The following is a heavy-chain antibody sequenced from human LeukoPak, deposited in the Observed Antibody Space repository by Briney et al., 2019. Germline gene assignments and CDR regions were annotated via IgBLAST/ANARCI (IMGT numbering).Heavy chain of an antibody. CDR3: AKDYGYCSSTSCPVDY. D-gene: IGHD2-2*03. V-gene: IGHV3-23*01. CDR2: ISGSGGST. J-gene: IGHJ4*02. Sequence: GGSPRLSCAASGFTFSSYAMSWVRQAPGKGLEWVSAISGSGGSTYYADSVKGRFTISRDNSKNTLYLQMNSLRAEDTAVYYCAKDYGYCSSTSCPVDYWGQGTLVTVSS. CDR1: GFTFSSYA.